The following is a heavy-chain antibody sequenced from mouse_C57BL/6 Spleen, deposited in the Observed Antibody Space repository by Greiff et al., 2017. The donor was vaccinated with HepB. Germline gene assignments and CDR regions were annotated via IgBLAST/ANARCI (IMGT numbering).Heavy chain of an antibody. CDR3: ARRRAQALDY. D-gene: IGHD3-2*02. CDR1: GYTFTSYW. Sequence: QVQLKQSGAELVMPGASVKLSCKASGYTFTSYWMHWVKQRPGQGLEWIGEIDPSDSYTNYNQKFKGKSTLTVDKSSSTAYMQLSSLTSEDSAVYYCARRRAQALDYWGQGTTLTVSS. J-gene: IGHJ2*01. CDR2: IDPSDSYT. V-gene: IGHV1-69*01.